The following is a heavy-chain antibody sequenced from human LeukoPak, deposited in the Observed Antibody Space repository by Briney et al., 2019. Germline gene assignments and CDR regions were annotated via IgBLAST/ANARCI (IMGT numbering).Heavy chain of an antibody. J-gene: IGHJ3*02. D-gene: IGHD3-22*01. CDR1: GFTVSSNY. CDR2: IYSGGST. CDR3: ARADSTDAFDI. V-gene: IGHV3-53*01. Sequence: PGGSLRLSCAASGFTVSSNYMSWVRQAPGKGLEWVSVIYSGGSTYYADSAKGRFTISRDNSKNTLYLQMNSLRAEDTAVYYCARADSTDAFDIWGQGTMVTVSS.